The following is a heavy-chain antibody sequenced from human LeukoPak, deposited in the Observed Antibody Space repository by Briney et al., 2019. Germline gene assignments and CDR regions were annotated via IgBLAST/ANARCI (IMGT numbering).Heavy chain of an antibody. CDR2: INPTGGST. D-gene: IGHD3-22*01. V-gene: IGHV1-46*01. CDR3: ARGSSTMTEYY. CDR1: GYTFPSYF. J-gene: IGHJ4*02. Sequence: GASVKVSCKASGYTFPSYFMHWVRQAPGQGLEWMGIINPTGGSTTYAQKFQGRVTMTRDTSTSTVYMELSSLRSDDTAVYYCARGSSTMTEYYWGQGTLVTVAS.